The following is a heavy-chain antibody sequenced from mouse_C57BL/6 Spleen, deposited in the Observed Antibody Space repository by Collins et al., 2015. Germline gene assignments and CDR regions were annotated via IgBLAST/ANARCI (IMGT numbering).Heavy chain of an antibody. Sequence: EVQLVESGGGLVKPGGSLKLSCAASGFTFSSYAMSWVRQSPEKRLEWVAEISSGGSYTYYPDTVTGRFTISRDNAKNTLYLEMSSLRSEDTAMYYCARDGNPYAMDYWGQGTSVTVSS. D-gene: IGHD2-1*01. CDR1: GFTFSSYA. CDR3: ARDGNPYAMDY. CDR2: ISSGGSYT. J-gene: IGHJ4*01. V-gene: IGHV5-9-4*01.